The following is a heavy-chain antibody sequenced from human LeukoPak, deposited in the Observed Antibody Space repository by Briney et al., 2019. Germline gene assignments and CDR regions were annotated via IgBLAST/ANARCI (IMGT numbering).Heavy chain of an antibody. CDR2: ISYDGSNK. V-gene: IGHV3-30*18. J-gene: IGHJ4*02. D-gene: IGHD4-17*01. CDR3: AKDYGDAVDY. CDR1: GFTFSSYG. Sequence: GGSLRLSCAASGFTFSSYGMHWVRQAPGKGLEWVAVISYDGSNKYYADSAKGRFTISRDNSKNTLYLQMNSLRAEDTAVYYCAKDYGDAVDYWGQGTLVTVSS.